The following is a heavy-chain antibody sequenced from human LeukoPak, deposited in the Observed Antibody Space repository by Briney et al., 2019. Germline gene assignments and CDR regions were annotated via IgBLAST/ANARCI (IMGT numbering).Heavy chain of an antibody. V-gene: IGHV3-48*01. CDR1: GFTFTTYN. Sequence: PGGSLRLSCAASGFTFTTYNMHWVRQAPGKGLEWVSYINSRSTTLYYADSVKGRFTVSRDNAKNSLYLQMNSLRVEDTAVYYCARGTYSSGWLEFSDFDFWGQGTLATVSS. CDR3: ARGTYSSGWLEFSDFDF. D-gene: IGHD6-19*01. CDR2: INSRSTTL. J-gene: IGHJ4*02.